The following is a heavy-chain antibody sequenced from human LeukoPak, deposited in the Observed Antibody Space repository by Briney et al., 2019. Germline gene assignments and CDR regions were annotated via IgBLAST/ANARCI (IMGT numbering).Heavy chain of an antibody. V-gene: IGHV4-34*01. CDR2: INHSGST. D-gene: IGHD3-22*01. CDR3: ARSGYYDSSSYFDY. Sequence: SETLSLTCAVYGGSFSGYYWSWIRQPPGKGLEWIGEINHSGSTNYNPSLKSRVTISVDTSKNQFSLKLGSVTAADTAVYYCARSGYYDSSSYFDYWGQGTLVTVSS. CDR1: GGSFSGYY. J-gene: IGHJ4*02.